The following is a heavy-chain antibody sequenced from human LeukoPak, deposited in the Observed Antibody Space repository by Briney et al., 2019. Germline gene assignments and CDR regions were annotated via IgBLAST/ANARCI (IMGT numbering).Heavy chain of an antibody. CDR2: ISSSGSTI. D-gene: IGHD5-18*01. CDR3: ARGGAAMVLGET. Sequence: GGSLRLSCAASGYTFSDYYMSWIRQAPGKGLEWVSYISSSGSTIYHAESVKGRFTTSRDNANNSLYLQMNSLRAEDTAVYYCARGGAAMVLGETWGQGTLVTVSS. J-gene: IGHJ5*02. CDR1: GYTFSDYY. V-gene: IGHV3-11*04.